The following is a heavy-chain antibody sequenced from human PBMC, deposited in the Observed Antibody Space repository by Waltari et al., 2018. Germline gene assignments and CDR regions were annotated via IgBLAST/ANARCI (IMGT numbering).Heavy chain of an antibody. CDR3: ARPRIVGATFAFDI. J-gene: IGHJ3*02. D-gene: IGHD1-26*01. V-gene: IGHV4-38-2*01. CDR2: IYHSGST. CDR1: GYSISSGYY. Sequence: QVQLQESGPGLVTPSETLSLTCAVSGYSISSGYYWGWIRQPPGKGLEWIGSIYHSGSTYYNPSLKSRVTISVDTSKNQFSLKLSSVTAADTAVYYCARPRIVGATFAFDIWGQGTMVTVSS.